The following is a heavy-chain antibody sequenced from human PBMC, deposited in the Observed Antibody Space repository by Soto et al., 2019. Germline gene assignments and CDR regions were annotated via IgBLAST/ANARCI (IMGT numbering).Heavy chain of an antibody. CDR3: TMTTVTTDDY. V-gene: IGHV3-73*01. CDR2: IRSKANSYAT. J-gene: IGHJ4*02. D-gene: IGHD4-17*01. CDR1: GFTFSCSA. Sequence: GGSLRLSCAASGFTFSCSAMHWVRQASGKGLEWVGRIRSKANSYATAYAASVKGRFTISRDDSKNTAYLQMNSLKTEDTAVYYCTMTTVTTDDYWGQGTLVTVSS.